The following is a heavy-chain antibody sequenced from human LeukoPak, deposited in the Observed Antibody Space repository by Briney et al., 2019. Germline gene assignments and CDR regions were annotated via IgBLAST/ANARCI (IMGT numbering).Heavy chain of an antibody. V-gene: IGHV4-59*08. CDR3: ARHDYSSGVLDY. D-gene: IGHD6-19*01. CDR2: IYYSGST. Sequence: SETLSLTYTVSGGSISSYYWSWIRQPPGKGLEWIGYIYYSGSTNYNPSLKSRVTISVDTSKNQFSLKLSSVTAADTAVYYCARHDYSSGVLDYWGQGTLVTVSS. J-gene: IGHJ4*02. CDR1: GGSISSYY.